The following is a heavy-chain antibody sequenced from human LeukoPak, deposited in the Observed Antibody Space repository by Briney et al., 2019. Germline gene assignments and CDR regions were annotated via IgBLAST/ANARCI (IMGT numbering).Heavy chain of an antibody. J-gene: IGHJ4*02. CDR3: ARVTNPHPGYFDY. V-gene: IGHV1-46*01. CDR1: GYTFTSYY. CDR2: INPSGGST. Sequence: ASVKVSCKASGYTFTSYYMHWVRQAPGQGLERMGIINPSGGSTSYAQKFQGRVTMTRDTSTSTVYMEPSSLRSEDTAVYYCARVTNPHPGYFDYWGQGTLVTVSS. D-gene: IGHD3-3*01.